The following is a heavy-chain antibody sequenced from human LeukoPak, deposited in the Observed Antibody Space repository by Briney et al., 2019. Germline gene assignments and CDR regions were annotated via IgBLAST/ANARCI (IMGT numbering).Heavy chain of an antibody. CDR2: INHSGST. CDR1: GGSFSGYY. CDR3: ARAAGVVITIDVWYFDY. Sequence: PSETLSLTCAVHGGSFSGYYWSWIRQPPGKGLEWIGEINHSGSTNYNPSLKSRVTISVDTSKNQFSLKLSSVTAADTAVYYCARAAGVVITIDVWYFDYWGQGTLVTVSS. J-gene: IGHJ4*02. V-gene: IGHV4-34*01. D-gene: IGHD3-22*01.